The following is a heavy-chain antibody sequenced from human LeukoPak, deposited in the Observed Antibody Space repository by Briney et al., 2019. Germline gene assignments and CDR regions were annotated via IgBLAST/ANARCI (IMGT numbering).Heavy chain of an antibody. CDR2: SNPNNGGT. J-gene: IGHJ4*02. CDR3: ARVRYYDNSGYSFDY. D-gene: IGHD3-22*01. CDR1: GYTFIAYY. V-gene: IGHV1-2*02. Sequence: ASVKVSCKASGYTFIAYYIHWVRQAPGQGLEWMGWSNPNNGGTNYAQKFQGRVTMTRDTSISTAYMELSRLRSDDTAIYYCARVRYYDNSGYSFDYWGQGTLVTVSS.